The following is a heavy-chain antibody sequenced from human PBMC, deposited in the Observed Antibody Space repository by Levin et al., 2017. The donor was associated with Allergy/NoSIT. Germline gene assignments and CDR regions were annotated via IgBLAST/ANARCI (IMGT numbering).Heavy chain of an antibody. V-gene: IGHV3-23*01. CDR2: ISGSGGST. J-gene: IGHJ4*02. Sequence: PWASVKVSCAASGFTFSGYAMSWVRQAPGKGLDWVSGISGSGGSTYYADSVKGRFTISRDNSKNTLYLQMNSLRAEDTAVYYCAKDPGGVSWSTPFDFWGQGTLLTVSS. CDR3: AKDPGGVSWSTPFDF. D-gene: IGHD6-13*01. CDR1: GFTFSGYA.